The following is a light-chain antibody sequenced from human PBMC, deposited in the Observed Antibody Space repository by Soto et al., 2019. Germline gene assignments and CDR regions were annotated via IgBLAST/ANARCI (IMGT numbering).Light chain of an antibody. J-gene: IGKJ1*01. CDR3: QQYNRWPRT. CDR2: DAS. V-gene: IGKV3-15*01. Sequence: IVLTQSPATLSVSPWERVTLSCRASQSISRSLAWYQQKPGQSPRLLMYDASTRATDIPARFSGSGSGTEFTVTISSLQSEDFAVYYCQQYNRWPRTFGQGTKVDIK. CDR1: QSISRS.